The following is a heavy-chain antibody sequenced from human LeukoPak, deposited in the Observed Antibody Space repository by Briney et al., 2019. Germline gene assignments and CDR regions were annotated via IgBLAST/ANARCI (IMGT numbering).Heavy chain of an antibody. V-gene: IGHV3-48*01. J-gene: IGHJ5*02. CDR3: ARSRYNWNDWFDP. D-gene: IGHD1-20*01. CDR1: GFPFSSHS. Sequence: PGGSLRLSCAASGFPFSSHSMNWVRQAPGKGLEWVLYITSSSGSIHYADSVRGRFTISRDNAKNSLYLQMNSLRAEDTAVYYCARSRYNWNDWFDPWGQGTLVTVPS. CDR2: ITSSSGSI.